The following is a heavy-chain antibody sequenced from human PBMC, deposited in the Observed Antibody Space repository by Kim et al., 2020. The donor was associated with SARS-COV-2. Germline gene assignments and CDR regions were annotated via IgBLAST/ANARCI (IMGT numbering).Heavy chain of an antibody. V-gene: IGHV4-39*01. CDR3: ARHDWGDSSSWYFPPRNYYYYGMDV. J-gene: IGHJ6*02. CDR2: IYYSGST. Sequence: SETLSLTCTVSGGSISSSSYYWGWIRQPPGKGLEWIGSIYYSGSTYYNPSLKSRVTISVDTSKNQFSLKLSSVTAADTAVYYCARHDWGDSSSWYFPPRNYYYYGMDVWGQGTTVTVSS. D-gene: IGHD6-13*01. CDR1: GGSISSSSYY.